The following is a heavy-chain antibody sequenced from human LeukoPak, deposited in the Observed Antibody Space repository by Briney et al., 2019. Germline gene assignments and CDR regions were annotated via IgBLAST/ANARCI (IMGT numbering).Heavy chain of an antibody. CDR1: GLTFSDYY. V-gene: IGHV4-31*02. CDR2: IFYSGNT. D-gene: IGHD2-15*01. J-gene: IGHJ5*02. Sequence: LRLSCAASGLTFSDYYMNWIRQHPGKGLEWIGDIFYSGNTYYNPSLKSRVTISVDTSKNQFSLTLSSVTAADTAVYYCARARDCSGGTCYQFNWFDPWGQGTLVTVSS. CDR3: ARARDCSGGTCYQFNWFDP.